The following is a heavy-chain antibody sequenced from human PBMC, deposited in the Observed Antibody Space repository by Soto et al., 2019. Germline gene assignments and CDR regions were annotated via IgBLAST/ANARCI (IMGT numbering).Heavy chain of an antibody. CDR1: GFTFNTYD. V-gene: IGHV3-21*01. Sequence: EVQLVESGGGLVKPGGSLRLSCAASGFTFNTYDMNWVRQAPGKGLEWVSSITTSSAYIYYADSLKGRITISRDNAKNSLFLQMNSLRAEDTAVYYGVRSGTARLLRHSWFDTWGQGTLFTVSS. CDR2: ITTSSAYI. J-gene: IGHJ5*02. D-gene: IGHD2-21*01. CDR3: VRSGTARLLRHSWFDT.